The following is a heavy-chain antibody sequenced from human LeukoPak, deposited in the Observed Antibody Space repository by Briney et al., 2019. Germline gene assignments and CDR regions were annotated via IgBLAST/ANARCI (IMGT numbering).Heavy chain of an antibody. CDR3: AKERTGFYAEY. CDR1: GFTFSSYA. V-gene: IGHV3-30*04. Sequence: GRSLRLSCAASGFTFSSYAMHWVRQAPGKGLEWVAVISYDGSNKYYADSVKGRFTISRDSPKNTLYLQMNSLRPEDTAVYYCAKERTGFYAEYWGQGTLVTVSS. J-gene: IGHJ4*02. D-gene: IGHD3/OR15-3a*01. CDR2: ISYDGSNK.